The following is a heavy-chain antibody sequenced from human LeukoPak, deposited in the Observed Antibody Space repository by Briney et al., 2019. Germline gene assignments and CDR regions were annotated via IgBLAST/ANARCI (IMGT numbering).Heavy chain of an antibody. J-gene: IGHJ4*02. Sequence: PGGSLRLSCAASGFTFSSYWMSWVRQAPGKGLEWVAVISYDGSSKYYTDSVKGRFTVSRDNSRNTLFLQMNSLRPEDTALYYCAKDTGRDIDSSGQADYWGQGTLVTVSS. D-gene: IGHD3-22*01. CDR3: AKDTGRDIDSSGQADY. CDR2: ISYDGSSK. V-gene: IGHV3-30*18. CDR1: GFTFSSYW.